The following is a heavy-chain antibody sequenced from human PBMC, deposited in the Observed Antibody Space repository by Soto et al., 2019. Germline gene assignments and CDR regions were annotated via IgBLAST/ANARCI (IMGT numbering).Heavy chain of an antibody. J-gene: IGHJ6*02. CDR2: ISYDGSNK. CDR3: AKDYGYGMDV. V-gene: IGHV3-30-3*01. CDR1: GFTFSSYA. D-gene: IGHD3-16*01. Sequence: TGGSLRLSCAASGFTFSSYAMHWVRQAPGKGLEWVAVISYDGSNKYYADSVKGRFTISRDNSKNTLYLQMNSLRAEDTAVYYCAKDYGYGMDVWGQGATVTVSS.